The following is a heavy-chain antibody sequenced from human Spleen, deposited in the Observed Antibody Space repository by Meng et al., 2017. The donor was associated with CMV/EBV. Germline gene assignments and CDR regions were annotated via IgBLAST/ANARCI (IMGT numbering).Heavy chain of an antibody. CDR3: ARAEPSVTGGDY. Sequence: SETLSLTCTVSGGSISSYHWSWIRQPPGKGLEWIGYMYYSGRTNYNPSLKSRVTISVDTSKNQLSLKLNSVTAADTAVHYCARAEPSVTGGDYWGQGTLVTVSS. CDR1: GGSISSYH. D-gene: IGHD6-19*01. V-gene: IGHV4-59*01. CDR2: MYYSGRT. J-gene: IGHJ4*02.